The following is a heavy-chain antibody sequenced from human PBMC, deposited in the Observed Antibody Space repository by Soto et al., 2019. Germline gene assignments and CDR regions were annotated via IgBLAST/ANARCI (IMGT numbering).Heavy chain of an antibody. Sequence: EVQLVETGGGLIQPGGSLRLSCAASGFTVSSNYMSWVRQAPGKGLEWVSVIYSGGSTYYADSVKGRFTISRDNSKNTLYLQMNSLRAEDTAVYYCARDGARSYYYHGMDVWGQGTTVTVSS. CDR2: IYSGGST. CDR1: GFTVSSNY. D-gene: IGHD3-16*01. J-gene: IGHJ6*02. CDR3: ARDGARSYYYHGMDV. V-gene: IGHV3-53*02.